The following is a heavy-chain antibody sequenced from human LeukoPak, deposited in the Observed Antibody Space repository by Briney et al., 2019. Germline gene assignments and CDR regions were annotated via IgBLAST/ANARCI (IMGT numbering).Heavy chain of an antibody. CDR1: GYSFTSYG. Sequence: ASVSVSCTASGYSFTSYGISWVRHPHGPGIGLVGCVSTYNGNRNYENTLQGRVTMITDTSMSTANMELSSMRSDDTAVYYCARDGDGASDYWGQGTLVTVSS. D-gene: IGHD2-21*02. CDR2: VSTYNGNR. J-gene: IGHJ4*02. CDR3: ARDGDGASDY. V-gene: IGHV1-18*01.